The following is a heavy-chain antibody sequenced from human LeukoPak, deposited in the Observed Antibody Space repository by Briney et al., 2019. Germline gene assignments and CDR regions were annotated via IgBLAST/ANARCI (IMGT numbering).Heavy chain of an antibody. CDR2: IGSSGINI. D-gene: IGHD2-2*01. V-gene: IGHV3-48*03. CDR1: GFTFSTYE. CDR3: ARGALGYCNSINCPQLDY. Sequence: SGGSLRLSCAASGFTFSTYEMNWVRQAPGKGLEWIAYIGSSGINIYYGEYVKGRFTISRDNAKNSLYLQKNSLRAEDTAVYYCARGALGYCNSINCPQLDYWGQGTLVTVSS. J-gene: IGHJ4*02.